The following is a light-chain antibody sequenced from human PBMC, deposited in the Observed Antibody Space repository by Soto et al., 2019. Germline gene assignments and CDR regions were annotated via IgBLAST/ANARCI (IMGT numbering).Light chain of an antibody. CDR2: DTI. J-gene: IGLJ2*01. V-gene: IGLV1-51*01. CDR3: GAWDSTLSAVL. CDR1: GSNIGNNY. Sequence: QSVLTQPPSVSAAPGQKVTISCSGSGSNIGNNYVSWYQQLPGTAPKLLIYDTIKRPSGIPDRFSGSKSGTSATLGITGLQTGDEADYYCGAWDSTLSAVLFGGGTKVTVL.